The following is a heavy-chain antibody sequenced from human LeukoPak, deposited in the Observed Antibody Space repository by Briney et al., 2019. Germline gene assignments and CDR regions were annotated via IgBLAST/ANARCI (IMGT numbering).Heavy chain of an antibody. D-gene: IGHD3-10*01. Sequence: GRSLRLSCTASGFTFSDYYMSWIRQAPGKGLEWVSYTSQSGTTIYYADSVKGRFTVSRDNGKNSLYLQMSSLRAEDTGMYYCAREGHTYGSDYWGQGTLVTVSS. CDR1: GFTFSDYY. V-gene: IGHV3-11*01. CDR3: AREGHTYGSDY. CDR2: TSQSGTTI. J-gene: IGHJ4*02.